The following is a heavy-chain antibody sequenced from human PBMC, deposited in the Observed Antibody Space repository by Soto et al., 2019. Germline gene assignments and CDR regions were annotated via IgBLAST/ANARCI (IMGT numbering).Heavy chain of an antibody. CDR1: GFTFSSYA. V-gene: IGHV3-23*01. CDR2: ISGSGGST. D-gene: IGHD6-19*01. Sequence: GGSLRLSCAASGFTFSSYAMSWVRQAPGKGLEWVSAISGSGGSTYYADSVKGRFTISRDNSKNTLYLQMNSLRAEDTAVYYFAKNTRGRIAVAADRGYYFDYWGQGTLVTVSS. CDR3: AKNTRGRIAVAADRGYYFDY. J-gene: IGHJ4*02.